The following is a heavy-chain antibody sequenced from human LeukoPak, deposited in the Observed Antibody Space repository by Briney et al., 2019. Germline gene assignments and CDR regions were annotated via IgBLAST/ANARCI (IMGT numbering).Heavy chain of an antibody. CDR3: ARLLERRGSSYGYDY. J-gene: IGHJ4*02. Sequence: SETLSLTCTVSGGSISNYYWSWIRQPPGKRLEWIGYIYYSGSTNYNPPLKSRVTISVDTSKNQFSLKLSSVTAADTAVYCCARLLERRGSSYGYDYWGQGTLVTVSS. D-gene: IGHD5-18*01. CDR2: IYYSGST. V-gene: IGHV4-59*08. CDR1: GGSISNYY.